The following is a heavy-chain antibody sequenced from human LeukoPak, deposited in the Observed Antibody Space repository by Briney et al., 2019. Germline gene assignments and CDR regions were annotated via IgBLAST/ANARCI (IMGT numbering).Heavy chain of an antibody. V-gene: IGHV3-30*18. J-gene: IGHJ6*02. Sequence: GGSLRLSCAASGFTFSSYGMHWVRQAPGKGLEWVAVISYDGSNKYYADSVKGRFTISRDNSKNTLYLQMNSLRAEDTAVYYCPKDRATGTQFYFYGMDAWGQGTTVTVSS. D-gene: IGHD3-10*01. CDR1: GFTFSSYG. CDR3: PKDRATGTQFYFYGMDA. CDR2: ISYDGSNK.